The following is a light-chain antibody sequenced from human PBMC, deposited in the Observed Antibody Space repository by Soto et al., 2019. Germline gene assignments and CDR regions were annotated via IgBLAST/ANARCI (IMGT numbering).Light chain of an antibody. Sequence: DIQMTQSPSTLSASVGDRVTNTCRASQSIRSWLAWYQQKPGKAPQLLIYDASSLKSGVPSRFSGSGSGTEFTLTISSLQPEDFATYYCQQYNTYSLWTFGQGTKVEIK. CDR3: QQYNTYSLWT. J-gene: IGKJ1*01. CDR2: DAS. V-gene: IGKV1-5*01. CDR1: QSIRSW.